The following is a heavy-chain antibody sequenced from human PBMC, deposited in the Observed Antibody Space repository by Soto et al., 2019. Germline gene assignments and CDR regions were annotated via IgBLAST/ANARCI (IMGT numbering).Heavy chain of an antibody. Sequence: GGSLRLSCVASGFPFSSYAMSWVRQTPGKGLEWVSGISGSGGRTYYADSVKGRFTVSRDNSNNTLSLQMHILRVEDTAVYFCAKGGYYSLFDIWGQGTMVTVSS. V-gene: IGHV3-23*01. CDR1: GFPFSSYA. CDR3: AKGGYYSLFDI. J-gene: IGHJ3*02. D-gene: IGHD3-16*01. CDR2: ISGSGGRT.